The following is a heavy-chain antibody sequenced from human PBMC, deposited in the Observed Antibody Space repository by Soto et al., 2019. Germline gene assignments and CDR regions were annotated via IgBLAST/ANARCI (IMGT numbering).Heavy chain of an antibody. Sequence: LRLSCAASGFTFSSYSMNWVRQAPGKGLEWVSYISSSSSTIYYADSVKGRFTISRNNAKNSLYLQMNRMRAEDTAVYYCAREWPHLDCWGQGTLVPVSS. CDR2: ISSSSSTI. V-gene: IGHV3-48*01. CDR3: AREWPHLDC. J-gene: IGHJ4*02. CDR1: GFTFSSYS.